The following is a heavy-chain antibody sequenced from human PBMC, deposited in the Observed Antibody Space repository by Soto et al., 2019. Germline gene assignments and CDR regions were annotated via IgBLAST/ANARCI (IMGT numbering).Heavy chain of an antibody. Sequence: LVESGGTLVQPGGSLRLSCAASGFTFSSFNMNWVRQAPGKGLEWISYISSDRGTIYYADSVKGRFTIYRDDASNSLYLQMNNVIVEDTAVYYCARDSPAPNWDKRNWFDTWGQGTLVTVSS. V-gene: IGHV3-48*01. CDR1: GFTFSSFN. CDR2: ISSDRGTI. D-gene: IGHD1-26*01. CDR3: ARDSPAPNWDKRNWFDT. J-gene: IGHJ5*02.